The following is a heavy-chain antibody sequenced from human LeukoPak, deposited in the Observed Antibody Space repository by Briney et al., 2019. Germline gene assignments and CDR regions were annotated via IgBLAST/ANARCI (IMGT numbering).Heavy chain of an antibody. CDR2: IYYSGST. V-gene: IGHV4-59*01. J-gene: IGHJ3*02. CDR1: GGSIRSYY. D-gene: IGHD6-13*01. Sequence: SETLSLTCTVSGGSIRSYYWSWIRQPPGKGLEWIGYIYYSGSTNYNPSLKSRVTISVDTSKNQFSLKLSSVTAADTAVYYCARHLYSSSWYVGPFDIWGQGTMVTVSS. CDR3: ARHLYSSSWYVGPFDI.